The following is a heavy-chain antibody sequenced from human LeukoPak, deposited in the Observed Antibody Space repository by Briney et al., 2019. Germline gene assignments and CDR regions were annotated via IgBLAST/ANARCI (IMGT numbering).Heavy chain of an antibody. CDR1: GFSLSAYS. CDR2: IYSGGST. J-gene: IGHJ4*02. V-gene: IGHV3-53*01. D-gene: IGHD2-21*01. Sequence: GGSLRLSCEASGFSLSAYSMSWVRQAPGKGLEWVSVIYSGGSTYYADSVKGRFTISRDNSKNTLYLQMNSLRAEDTAVYYCAREIADWGQGTLVTVSS. CDR3: AREIAD.